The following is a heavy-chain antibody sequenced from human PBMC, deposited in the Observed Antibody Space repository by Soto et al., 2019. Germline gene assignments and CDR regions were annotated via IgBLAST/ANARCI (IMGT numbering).Heavy chain of an antibody. V-gene: IGHV1-69*01. CDR3: ARSYVDILPGYYVRGFGMDV. D-gene: IGHD3-9*01. J-gene: IGHJ6*02. CDR1: GGTFSSYA. CDR2: IIPIFGTA. Sequence: QVQLVQSGAEVKKPGSSVKVSCKASGGTFSSYAISWVRQAPGQGLEWMGGIIPIFGTANYAQKFQGRVTITADESTSTAYLELGSLRSEDTAVYYCARSYVDILPGYYVRGFGMDVWGQGTTVTVSS.